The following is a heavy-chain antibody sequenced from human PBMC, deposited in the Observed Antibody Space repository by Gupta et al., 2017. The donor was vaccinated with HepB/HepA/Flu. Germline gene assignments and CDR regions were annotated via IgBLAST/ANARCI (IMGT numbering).Heavy chain of an antibody. CDR1: GFSLSTSGVG. CDR2: IYWDDDK. Sequence: QITLKESGPTLVKPTQTLTLTCTFSGFSLSTSGVGVGWIRQPPGKALEWLALIYWDDDKRYSPSLKSRLTITKDTSKNQVVLTMTNMDPVDTATYYCAHSHLLYSSGWYLDHYFDYWGQGTLVTVSS. D-gene: IGHD6-19*01. V-gene: IGHV2-5*02. J-gene: IGHJ4*02. CDR3: AHSHLLYSSGWYLDHYFDY.